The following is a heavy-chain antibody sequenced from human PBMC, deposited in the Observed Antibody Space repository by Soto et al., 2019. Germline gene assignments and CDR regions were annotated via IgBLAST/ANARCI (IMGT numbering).Heavy chain of an antibody. Sequence: PSETLSLTCSFSGDSVTSHYLTWIRQSPEKGLEWIGYMHYTGFSHYNPSLKSRVTISVDTSKNQFSLKLSSVTAADTAVYYCARLGYCSSTSCYREDYFDYWGQGTMVTVSS. D-gene: IGHD2-2*02. J-gene: IGHJ4*02. CDR3: ARLGYCSSTSCYREDYFDY. CDR2: MHYTGFS. V-gene: IGHV4-59*08. CDR1: GDSVTSHY.